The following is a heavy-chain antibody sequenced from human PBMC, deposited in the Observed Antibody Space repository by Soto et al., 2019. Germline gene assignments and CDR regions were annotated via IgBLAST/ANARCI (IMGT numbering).Heavy chain of an antibody. CDR2: INPLSGIS. V-gene: IGHV1-69*09. CDR3: ATPACAATWCSPSHNLDH. CDR1: GGTFVRHV. Sequence: QVQLVQSGAEVKKPASSVKVSCKTSGGTFVRHVISWVRQAPGQGPEWMGKINPLSGISNYAQKFQDRVTFTADTDSSTAYMELSSLTSDDTAVYYCATPACAATWCSPSHNLDHWGQRTLVTVSS. J-gene: IGHJ4*02. D-gene: IGHD2-2*01.